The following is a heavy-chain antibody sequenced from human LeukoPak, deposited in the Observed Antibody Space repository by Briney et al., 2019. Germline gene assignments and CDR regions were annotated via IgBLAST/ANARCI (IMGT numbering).Heavy chain of an antibody. CDR2: ISYDGSNK. Sequence: GGSVRLSCAASGFTFSSYAMQWVRPAPGKGLEGVAVISYDGSNKYYADSVKGRFTISRDNSKNTLYLQMNSLRAEDTAVYYCAGEKQWLVLDYYYGMDVWGKGTTVTVSS. V-gene: IGHV3-30*04. J-gene: IGHJ6*04. CDR1: GFTFSSYA. D-gene: IGHD6-19*01. CDR3: AGEKQWLVLDYYYGMDV.